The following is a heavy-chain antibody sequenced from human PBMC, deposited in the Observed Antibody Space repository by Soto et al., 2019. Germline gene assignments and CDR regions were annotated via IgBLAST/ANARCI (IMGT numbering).Heavy chain of an antibody. V-gene: IGHV4-39*01. J-gene: IGHJ4*02. Sequence: PSETLSLTCTVSGGSISSTSYYWGWIRQPPGKGREWFGSSYYSWSTYYNPSLRSRVTISVDTSKNQFSLKLSSGTAADTAVYYCARRSTVTSSGYFDDWGQGTPVTVSS. D-gene: IGHD4-4*01. CDR2: SYYSWST. CDR3: ARRSTVTSSGYFDD. CDR1: GGSISSTSYY.